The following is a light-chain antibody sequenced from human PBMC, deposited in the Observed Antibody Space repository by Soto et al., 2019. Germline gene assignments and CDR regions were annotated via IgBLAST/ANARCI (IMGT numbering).Light chain of an antibody. CDR1: QSISSS. CDR2: MAS. Sequence: GDRVTITCRASQSISSSLAWYQQKPGRAPQLLMYMASTLESGVPSRFGGSGSGTEFTLTISSLQPDDFATYYCQQYKTYPFIFGPGPKVD. J-gene: IGKJ3*01. CDR3: QQYKTYPFI. V-gene: IGKV1-5*03.